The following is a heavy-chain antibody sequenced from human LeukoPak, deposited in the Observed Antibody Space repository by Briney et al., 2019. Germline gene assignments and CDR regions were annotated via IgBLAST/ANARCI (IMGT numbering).Heavy chain of an antibody. V-gene: IGHV3-9*01. CDR2: ISWNSGSE. CDR3: ATEKLELAIDY. Sequence: PGRSLRLSCAASGFSFDDYAMHWLRQAPGKGLQWVSGISWNSGSEGYADSVKGRFTISRDNSKNTLYLQMNSLRAEDTAVYYCATEKLELAIDYWGQGTLVTVSS. J-gene: IGHJ4*02. CDR1: GFSFDDYA. D-gene: IGHD1-7*01.